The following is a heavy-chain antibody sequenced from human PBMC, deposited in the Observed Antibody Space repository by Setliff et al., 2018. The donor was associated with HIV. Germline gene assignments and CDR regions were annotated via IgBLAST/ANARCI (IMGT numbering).Heavy chain of an antibody. CDR2: IRHKAYGGTA. CDR3: TPIHNYTDHCPDS. D-gene: IGHD2-21*02. CDR1: GFTFGVYA. Sequence: PGGSLRLSCTTSGFTFGVYAMTWVRQAPGKGLEWVGFIRHKAYGGTAEYDASVKGRFTISRDDSQNMVYLQMNSLKTEDTAMYYCTPIHNYTDHCPDSWGQGTLVTVSS. J-gene: IGHJ5*01. V-gene: IGHV3-49*04.